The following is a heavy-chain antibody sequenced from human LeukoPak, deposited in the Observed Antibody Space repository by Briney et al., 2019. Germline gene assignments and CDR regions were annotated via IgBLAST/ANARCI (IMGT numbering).Heavy chain of an antibody. CDR3: ARDSRDLDGYNRVFDY. CDR1: GGSISSYY. J-gene: IGHJ4*02. D-gene: IGHD5-24*01. CDR2: IYTSGST. Sequence: PSETLSLTCTVSGGSISSYYWSWIRQPAGKGLEWIGRIYTSGSTNYNPSLKSRVTMSVDTSKNQFSLKLSSVTAADTAVYYCARDSRDLDGYNRVFDYWGQGTPVTVSS. V-gene: IGHV4-4*07.